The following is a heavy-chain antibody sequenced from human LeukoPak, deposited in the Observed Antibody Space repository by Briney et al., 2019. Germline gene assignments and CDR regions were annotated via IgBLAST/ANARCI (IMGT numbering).Heavy chain of an antibody. V-gene: IGHV3-21*01. J-gene: IGHJ4*02. CDR2: ISSSSSYI. CDR1: GFTFSSYA. D-gene: IGHD3-22*01. Sequence: PGGSLRLSCAASGFTFSSYAMSWVRQAPGKGLEWVSSISSSSSYIYYADSVKGRFTISRDNAKNSLYLQMNSLRAEDTAVYYCARDQPQTLGRYDSSGYYVRYSLAGSFDYWGQGTLVTVSS. CDR3: ARDQPQTLGRYDSSGYYVRYSLAGSFDY.